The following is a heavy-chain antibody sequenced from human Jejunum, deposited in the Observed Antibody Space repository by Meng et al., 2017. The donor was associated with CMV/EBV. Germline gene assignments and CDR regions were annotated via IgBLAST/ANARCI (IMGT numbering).Heavy chain of an antibody. CDR2: ISAYNGNT. V-gene: IGHV1-18*01. CDR1: GYIFNNYG. Sequence: VPVVQSGAEVKKPGASVKVSCKASGYIFNNYGVSWVRQAPGQGPEWMGWISAYNGNTNYAQNFQGRFTMTTDTSTSTAYMELRSLRSDDTAVYYCARDLPGGTKGTWLDLWGQGTLVTVSS. CDR3: ARDLPGGTKGTWLDL. J-gene: IGHJ5*02. D-gene: IGHD1-14*01.